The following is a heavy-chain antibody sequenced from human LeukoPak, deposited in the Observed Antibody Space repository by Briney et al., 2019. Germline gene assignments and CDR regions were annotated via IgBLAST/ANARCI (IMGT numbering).Heavy chain of an antibody. Sequence: TGGSLRLSCAASGFTFSSYAMSWVRQAPGKGLEWVSAISGSGGSTYYADSVKGRFTISRDNSKNTLYLQMNSLRAEYTAVYYCAKPYCSSTSCYKFWGQGTLVTVSS. V-gene: IGHV3-23*01. CDR3: AKPYCSSTSCYKF. CDR1: GFTFSSYA. CDR2: ISGSGGST. J-gene: IGHJ4*02. D-gene: IGHD2-2*02.